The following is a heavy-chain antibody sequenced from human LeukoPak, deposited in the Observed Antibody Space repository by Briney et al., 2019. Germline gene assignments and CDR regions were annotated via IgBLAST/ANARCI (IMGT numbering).Heavy chain of an antibody. CDR3: ARVMISEYYFDY. D-gene: IGHD3/OR15-3a*01. CDR1: GGTFSSYA. Sequence: ASVKVSCKASGGTFSSYAISWVRQAPGQGLEWMGGIIPIFGTANYAQKFQGRVTITADESTCTAYMELSSLRSEDTAVYYCARVMISEYYFDYWGQGTLVTVSS. CDR2: IIPIFGTA. J-gene: IGHJ4*02. V-gene: IGHV1-69*13.